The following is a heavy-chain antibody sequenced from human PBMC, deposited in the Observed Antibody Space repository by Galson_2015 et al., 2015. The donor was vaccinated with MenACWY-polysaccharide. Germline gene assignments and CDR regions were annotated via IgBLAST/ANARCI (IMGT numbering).Heavy chain of an antibody. D-gene: IGHD2-2*01. CDR3: ARVRGEIPGALDY. CDR2: INGDGTST. CDR1: GFTFSTYR. Sequence: SLRLSCAASGFTFSTYRMHWVRQAPGKGLEWVSRINGDGTSTSYADSVKGRFTISRDNAKNTLYLQMNSLRAEDTAVYYCARVRGEIPGALDYWGQGTLVTVSS. V-gene: IGHV3-74*01. J-gene: IGHJ4*02.